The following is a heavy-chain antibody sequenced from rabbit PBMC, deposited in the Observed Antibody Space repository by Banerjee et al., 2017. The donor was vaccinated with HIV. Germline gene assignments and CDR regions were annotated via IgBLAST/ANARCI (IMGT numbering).Heavy chain of an antibody. J-gene: IGHJ4*01. CDR2: IYTGDGST. V-gene: IGHV1S45*01. CDR3: ARSLYGDSSAYEL. Sequence: QEQLVESGGDLVKPGASLTLTCTASGFSFSSNYYMCWVRQAPGKGLEWIACIYTGDGSTYYASWVNGRFSISKTSSTTVTLQMTSLTAADTATYFCARSLYGDSSAYELWGPGTLVTVS. CDR1: GFSFSSNYY. D-gene: IGHD8-1*01.